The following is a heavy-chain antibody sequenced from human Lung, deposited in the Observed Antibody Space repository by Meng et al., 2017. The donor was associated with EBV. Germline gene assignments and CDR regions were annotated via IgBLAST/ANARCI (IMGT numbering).Heavy chain of an antibody. CDR3: SRYSGQRLSNNWFDT. CDR2: IYPDDSET. V-gene: IGHV5-51*01. CDR1: GYTFTSYD. D-gene: IGHD3-10*01. J-gene: IGHJ5*02. Sequence: VQLVQSGAEVKKPGASVKVSCKASGYTFTSYDINWERQAPGQGLEWMGIIYPDDSETRYSPSFQGQVTMSADKSINTAYLQWSNLEASDSAMYYCSRYSGQRLSNNWFDTWGQGTLVTVAS.